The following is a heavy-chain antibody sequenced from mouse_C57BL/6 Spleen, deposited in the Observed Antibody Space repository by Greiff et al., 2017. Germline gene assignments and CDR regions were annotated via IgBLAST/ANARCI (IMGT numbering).Heavy chain of an antibody. CDR2: ISGGGSNT. J-gene: IGHJ3*01. CDR1: GFTFSSYT. D-gene: IGHD2-4*01. CDR3: ARHGGYYDYDEAWFAY. V-gene: IGHV5-9*01. Sequence: EVQLVESGGGFVKPGGSLTLSCAASGFTFSSYTMSWVRPTPEKRLEWVATISGGGSNTYYPDSVKGRFPISRDNAKNNLYLQMSSLRSEDTSLYYCARHGGYYDYDEAWFAYWGQGTLVTVSA.